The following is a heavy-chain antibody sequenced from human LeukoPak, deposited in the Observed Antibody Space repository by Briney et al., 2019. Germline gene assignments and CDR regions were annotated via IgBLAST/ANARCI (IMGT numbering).Heavy chain of an antibody. CDR2: IYYSGST. Sequence: SETLSLTCTVSGGSISSYYWSWIRQPPGKGLEWIGYIYYSGSTNYNPSLKSRVTISVDTSKNQFSLKLSSVTAADTAVYYCARDQAASGRSLGAFDIWGQGTMVTVSS. CDR1: GGSISSYY. J-gene: IGHJ3*02. V-gene: IGHV4-59*01. D-gene: IGHD2-15*01. CDR3: ARDQAASGRSLGAFDI.